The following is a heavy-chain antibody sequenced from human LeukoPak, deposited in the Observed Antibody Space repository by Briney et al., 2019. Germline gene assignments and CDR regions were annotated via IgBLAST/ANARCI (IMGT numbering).Heavy chain of an antibody. V-gene: IGHV3-30-3*01. J-gene: IGHJ4*02. CDR2: ISYDGSNK. Sequence: GRSLRLSCAASGFTFSSYAMHWVRQAPGKGLEWVAVISYDGSNKYYADSVKGRFTISSDNSKNTLYLQMNSLRAEDTAVYYCARGPFSGGSSGPNPTYWGQGTLVTVSS. D-gene: IGHD3-22*01. CDR1: GFTFSSYA. CDR3: ARGPFSGGSSGPNPTY.